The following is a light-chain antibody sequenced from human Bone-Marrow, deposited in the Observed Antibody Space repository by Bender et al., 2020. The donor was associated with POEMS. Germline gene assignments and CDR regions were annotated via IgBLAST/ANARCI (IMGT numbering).Light chain of an antibody. CDR1: KLGDKF. CDR3: QAWDRSTVV. J-gene: IGLJ2*01. V-gene: IGLV3-1*01. Sequence: SYELTQPPSVSVSPGQTASIPCSGDKLGDKFVTWYQQRPGQSPVLVIHQDSKRPSGIPERFSGSNSGNTATLTISGTQAMDEADYYCQAWDRSTVVFGRGTKVTVL. CDR2: QDS.